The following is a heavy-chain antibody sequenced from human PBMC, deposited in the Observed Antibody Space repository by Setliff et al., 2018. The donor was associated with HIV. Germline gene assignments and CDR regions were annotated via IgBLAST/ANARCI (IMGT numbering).Heavy chain of an antibody. CDR2: IYSNGRT. CDR3: ARDLREVGGGSYADY. Sequence: PSETLSLTCTVSGGSITSGSYYWSWIRQPAGKGLEWIGRIYSNGRTTHNPSLKSRVTISRDASENQFSLKLSSVTAADTAVYYCARDLREVGGGSYADYWGQGTLVTVSS. D-gene: IGHD1-26*01. CDR1: GGSITSGSYY. V-gene: IGHV4-61*02. J-gene: IGHJ4*02.